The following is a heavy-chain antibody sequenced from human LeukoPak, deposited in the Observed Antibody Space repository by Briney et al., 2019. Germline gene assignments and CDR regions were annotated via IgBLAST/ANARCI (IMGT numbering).Heavy chain of an antibody. D-gene: IGHD3-9*01. J-gene: IGHJ4*02. CDR2: ISAYNGNT. CDR3: ARDPTLRYFDWLFPDY. V-gene: IGHV1-18*01. CDR1: GGTFSSYA. Sequence: ASVKVSCKASGGTFSSYAISWVRQAPGQGLEWMGWISAYNGNTNYAQKLQGRVTMTTDTSTSTAYMELRSLRSDDTAVYYCARDPTLRYFDWLFPDYWGQGTLVTVSS.